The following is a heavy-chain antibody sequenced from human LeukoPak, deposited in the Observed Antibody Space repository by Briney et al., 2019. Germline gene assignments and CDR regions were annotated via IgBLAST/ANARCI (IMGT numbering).Heavy chain of an antibody. J-gene: IGHJ5*02. CDR3: ARDTDYWSGLT. CDR2: INPSGGRT. V-gene: IGHV1-46*01. Sequence: ASVKVPCKACGYTFISYYIHWVRQAPGQGLEWMGVINPSGGRTTYAQNFQGRVTMTRDMSTSTVYMELSSLRSEDTAVYYCARDTDYWSGLTWGQGTLVTVSS. CDR1: GYTFISYY. D-gene: IGHD3-3*01.